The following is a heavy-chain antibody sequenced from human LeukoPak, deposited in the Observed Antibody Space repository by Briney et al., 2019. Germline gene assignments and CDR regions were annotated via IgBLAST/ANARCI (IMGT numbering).Heavy chain of an antibody. CDR1: GFTFSTYS. J-gene: IGHJ4*02. Sequence: KPGGSLRLSCAASGFTFSTYSMNWVRQAPGKGLEWVSYISSSSTYIYYADSVKGRFTISRDNAKNSMYLQMDSLRAEDTAVYYCARERPALDYWGQGALVTVSS. CDR3: ARERPALDY. V-gene: IGHV3-21*01. D-gene: IGHD6-25*01. CDR2: ISSSSTYI.